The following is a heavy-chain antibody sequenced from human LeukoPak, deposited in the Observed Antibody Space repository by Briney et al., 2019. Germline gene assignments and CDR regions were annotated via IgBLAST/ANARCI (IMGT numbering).Heavy chain of an antibody. CDR1: GGSISSGGYS. V-gene: IGHV4-30-2*01. CDR2: IYHSGST. CDR3: AREVAATPYYFDY. D-gene: IGHD2-15*01. Sequence: SETLSLTCAVSGGSISSGGYSWSWIRKPPGKGLEWIGYIYHSGSTYYNPSLKSRVTISVDRSKNQFSLKLSSVTAADTAVYYCAREVAATPYYFDYWGQGTLVTVSS. J-gene: IGHJ4*02.